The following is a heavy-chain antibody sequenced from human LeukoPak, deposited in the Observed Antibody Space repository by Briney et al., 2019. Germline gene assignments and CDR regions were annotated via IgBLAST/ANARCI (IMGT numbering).Heavy chain of an antibody. CDR2: ISGSGGST. CDR3: AKGLYSGSSGAFDI. J-gene: IGHJ3*02. V-gene: IGHV3-23*01. CDR1: GFTFSSYA. D-gene: IGHD1-26*01. Sequence: PGGSLRLSCAASGFTFSSYAMTWVRQAPGKGLEWVSGISGSGGSTHYADSVKGRFTISRDNSKNTLYLQMNSLRAEDTAVYYCAKGLYSGSSGAFDIWGQGTMVTVSS.